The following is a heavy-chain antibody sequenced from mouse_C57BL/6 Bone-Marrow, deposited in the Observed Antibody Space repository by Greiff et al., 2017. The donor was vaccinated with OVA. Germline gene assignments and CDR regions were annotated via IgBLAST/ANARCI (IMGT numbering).Heavy chain of an antibody. Sequence: DVMLVESGGDLVKPGGSLKLSCAASGFTFSSYGMSWVRQTPDKRLEWVATISSGGSYTYYPDSVKGRFTISRDNAKNTLYLQMSSLKSEDTAMYYCARGEDEYDGYWGQGTTVTVSA. J-gene: IGHJ2*01. V-gene: IGHV5-6*02. CDR2: ISSGGSYT. CDR3: ARGEDEYDGY. D-gene: IGHD2-4*01. CDR1: GFTFSSYG.